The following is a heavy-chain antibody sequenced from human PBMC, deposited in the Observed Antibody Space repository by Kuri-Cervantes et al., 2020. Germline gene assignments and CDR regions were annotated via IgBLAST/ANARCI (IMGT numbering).Heavy chain of an antibody. V-gene: IGHV4-34*01. CDR2: INHSGST. D-gene: IGHD2-2*01. Sequence: SQTLSLTCAVYGGSFSGYYWSWIRQPPGKGLEWIGEINHSGSTNYNPSLKSRVTISVDTSKNQFSLKLSSVTAADTAVYYCARVLPYCSSTSFYFRGPNWFDPWGQGTLVTVSS. CDR3: ARVLPYCSSTSFYFRGPNWFDP. J-gene: IGHJ5*02. CDR1: GGSFSGYY.